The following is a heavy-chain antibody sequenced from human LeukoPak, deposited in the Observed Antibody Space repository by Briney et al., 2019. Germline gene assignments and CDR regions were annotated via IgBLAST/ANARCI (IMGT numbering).Heavy chain of an antibody. CDR1: GYTFTGYY. Sequence: ASVKVSCKASGYTFTGYYMHWVRQAPGQGPEWMGRINPNSGGTNYAQKFQGRVTMTRDTSISTAYMELSRLRSDDTAVYYCARVRGGIAVAGKYYYFDYWGQGTLVTVSS. J-gene: IGHJ4*02. CDR2: INPNSGGT. D-gene: IGHD6-19*01. V-gene: IGHV1-2*06. CDR3: ARVRGGIAVAGKYYYFDY.